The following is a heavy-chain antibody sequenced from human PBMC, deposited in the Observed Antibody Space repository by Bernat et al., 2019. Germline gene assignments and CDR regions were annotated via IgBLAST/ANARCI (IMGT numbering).Heavy chain of an antibody. D-gene: IGHD6-19*01. J-gene: IGHJ4*02. CDR3: ARGSSGCDY. CDR2: INHSGST. Sequence: QVQLQQWGAGLLKPSETLSLTCAVYGGSFSAHYWSWIRQPPGKGLEWIGEINHSGSTNYNPSLKSRVTISVDTAKNQFSLKLSSVTAADTAVYYCARGSSGCDYWGQGTLVTVSS. CDR1: GGSFSAHY. V-gene: IGHV4-34*01.